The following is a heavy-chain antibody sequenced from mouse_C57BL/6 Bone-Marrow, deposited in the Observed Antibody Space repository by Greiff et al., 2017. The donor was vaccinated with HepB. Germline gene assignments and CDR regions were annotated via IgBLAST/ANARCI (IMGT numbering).Heavy chain of an antibody. CDR1: GFTFSAYY. Sequence: EVMLVESEGGLVQPGSSMKLSCTASGFTFSAYYMAWVRQVPEKGLEWVANINYDGSSTYYLDSLKSRFIISRDNAKNILNLQLSRLKSEDTATYYCARDRCACGRDWYFDVWGTGTTVTVSS. CDR3: ARDRCACGRDWYFDV. D-gene: IGHD1-1*01. CDR2: INYDGSST. V-gene: IGHV5-16*01. J-gene: IGHJ1*03.